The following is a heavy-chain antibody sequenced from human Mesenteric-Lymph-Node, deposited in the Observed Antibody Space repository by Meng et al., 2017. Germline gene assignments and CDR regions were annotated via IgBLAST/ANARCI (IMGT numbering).Heavy chain of an antibody. J-gene: IGHJ4*02. D-gene: IGHD6-19*01. CDR3: ARGSIAVALANFDY. CDR2: MYSGGST. CDR1: GFSVSINS. Sequence: GESLKISCAASGFSVSINSMSWVRQAPGKGLEWVSAMYSGGSTYYADSVKGRFVSSRDNSENTLYLQMNSLRAEDTAVYYCARGSIAVALANFDYWGQGTLVTVSS. V-gene: IGHV3-53*01.